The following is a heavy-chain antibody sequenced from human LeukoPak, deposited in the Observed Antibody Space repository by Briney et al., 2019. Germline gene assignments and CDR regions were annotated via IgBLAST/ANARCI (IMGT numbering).Heavy chain of an antibody. V-gene: IGHV3-66*02. D-gene: IGHD3-3*01. CDR1: GFTVSRNY. J-gene: IGHJ4*02. CDR3: ARGADYDFWSGYYSPLGY. Sequence: GGSLRLSCAASGFTVSRNYMSWVRQASGKGLEWVSVIYSGGSTYYADSVKGRFTISRDNSKNTLYLQMNSLRAEDTAVYYCARGADYDFWSGYYSPLGYWGQGTLVTVSS. CDR2: IYSGGST.